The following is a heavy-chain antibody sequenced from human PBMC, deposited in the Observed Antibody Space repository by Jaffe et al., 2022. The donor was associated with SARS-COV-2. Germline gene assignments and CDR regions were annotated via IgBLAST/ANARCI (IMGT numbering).Heavy chain of an antibody. D-gene: IGHD2-8*02. J-gene: IGHJ4*02. CDR2: IYYSGSG. CDR1: GGSINNYY. V-gene: IGHV4-59*01. Sequence: QVQLQESGPGLVKPSETLSLTCTVSGGSINNYYWSWIRQPPGKGLEWMGYIYYSGSGTYNPSLNSRVTMSADMSKNQFSLELNSVTAADTAVYFCARRAAGGYCSGGKCPPFDYWGQGTLVTVSS. CDR3: ARRAAGGYCSGGKCPPFDY.